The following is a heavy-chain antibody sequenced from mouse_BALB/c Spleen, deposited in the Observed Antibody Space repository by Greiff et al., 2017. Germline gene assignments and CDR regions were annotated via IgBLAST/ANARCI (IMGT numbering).Heavy chain of an antibody. CDR3: TRTYRYDGPLDY. Sequence: VQLQQSGAELVRSGASVKLSCTASGFNIKDYYMHWVKQRPGQGLEWIGAIYPGNSDTSYNQKFKGKAKLTAVTSASTAYMELSSLTNEDSAVYYCTRTYRYDGPLDYWGQGTTLTVSS. CDR2: IYPGNSDT. D-gene: IGHD2-14*01. J-gene: IGHJ2*01. V-gene: IGHV1-5*01. CDR1: GFNIKDYY.